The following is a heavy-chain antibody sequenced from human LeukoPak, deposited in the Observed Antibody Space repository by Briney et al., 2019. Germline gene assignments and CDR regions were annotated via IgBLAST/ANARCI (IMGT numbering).Heavy chain of an antibody. CDR2: ISGSGGHT. CDR3: AKGGVATMRDGYNYYYYYMEV. CDR1: GITFTSHA. D-gene: IGHD5-24*01. V-gene: IGHV3-23*01. J-gene: IGHJ6*03. Sequence: GGPLRLSCAASGITFTSHAMSWVRQAPGKGLEWVSLISGSGGHTYYGDSVKGRFTISRDNSKSTLYLQMNSLRAEDTAVYYCAKGGVATMRDGYNYYYYYMEVWGRGTTVTVSS.